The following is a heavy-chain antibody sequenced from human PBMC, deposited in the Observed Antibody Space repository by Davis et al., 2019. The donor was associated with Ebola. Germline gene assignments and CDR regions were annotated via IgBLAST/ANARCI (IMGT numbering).Heavy chain of an antibody. V-gene: IGHV3-33*05. CDR3: ARRGEAYYDFWSGPYYGMDV. D-gene: IGHD3-3*01. J-gene: IGHJ6*02. CDR2: ISYDGSNK. CDR1: GFTFSSYG. Sequence: GESLKISCAASGFTFSSYGMHWVRQAPGKGLEWVAVISYDGSNKYYADSVKGRFTISRDNSKNTLYLQMNSLRAEDTAVYYCARRGEAYYDFWSGPYYGMDVWGQGTTVTVSS.